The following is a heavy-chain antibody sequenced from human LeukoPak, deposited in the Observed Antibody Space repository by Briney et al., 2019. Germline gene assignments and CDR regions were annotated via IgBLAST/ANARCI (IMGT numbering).Heavy chain of an antibody. Sequence: PSETLSLTCAVYGGSFSGYYWSWIRQPPGKGLEWIGEINQSGNTNYNPSLESRVTISVDTSKNQFFLKLNSVTAADTAAYYCARGVFGRFDPWGQGTLVTVSS. CDR2: INQSGNT. J-gene: IGHJ5*02. V-gene: IGHV4-34*01. D-gene: IGHD2-15*01. CDR3: ARGVFGRFDP. CDR1: GGSFSGYY.